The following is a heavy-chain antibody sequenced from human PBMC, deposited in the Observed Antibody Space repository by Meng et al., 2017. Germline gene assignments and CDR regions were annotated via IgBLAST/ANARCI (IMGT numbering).Heavy chain of an antibody. CDR3: ARDRQYSGSYDDLVI. CDR1: GYTFTGYY. V-gene: IGHV1-2*02. CDR2: INPNSGGT. D-gene: IGHD1-26*01. Sequence: ASVKVSCKASGYTFTGYYMHWVRQAPGQGLEWMGWINPNSGGTNYAQKLQGRVTMTRDTSISTAYMELSRLRSDDTAVYYCARDRQYSGSYDDLVIWGQGTMVTVSS. J-gene: IGHJ3*02.